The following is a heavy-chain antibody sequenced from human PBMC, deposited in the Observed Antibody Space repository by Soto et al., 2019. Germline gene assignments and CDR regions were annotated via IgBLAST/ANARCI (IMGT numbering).Heavy chain of an antibody. D-gene: IGHD3-16*02. CDR1: GGTFSSYT. Sequence: QVQLVQSGAEVKKPGSSVKVSCKASGGTFSSYTISWVRQAPGQGLEWMGRIIPILGIANYAQKFQRRVTITADKSRSTAYTERSSVRTEDKAVYYCARRIVARPYTVYDAFVIWGQGTMVTVSS. V-gene: IGHV1-69*02. J-gene: IGHJ3*02. CDR2: IIPILGIA. CDR3: ARRIVARPYTVYDAFVI.